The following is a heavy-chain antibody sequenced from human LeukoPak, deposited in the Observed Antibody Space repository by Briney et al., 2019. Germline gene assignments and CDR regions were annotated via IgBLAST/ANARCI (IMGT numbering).Heavy chain of an antibody. CDR3: VKVIYCNGDSCYGEYFQH. CDR1: GFTFSHFG. Sequence: GGSLRLSCAASGFTFSHFGMHWVRQAPGKGLEWVAFIRYDGTNRYYVDLGKGRFTISRDNSKNTLYLQMNSLRAEDTAVYYCVKVIYCNGDSCYGEYFQHWGQGTLVTVSS. V-gene: IGHV3-30*02. J-gene: IGHJ1*01. CDR2: IRYDGTNR. D-gene: IGHD2-15*01.